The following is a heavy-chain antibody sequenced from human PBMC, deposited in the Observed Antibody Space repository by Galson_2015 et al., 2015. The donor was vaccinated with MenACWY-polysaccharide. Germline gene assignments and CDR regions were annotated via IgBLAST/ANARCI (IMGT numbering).Heavy chain of an antibody. Sequence: SVKVSCKASGYTFSSYDINWVRQATGQRLEWMGWMNPNSANTGYAQKFQGRVTMTRNTSISTAYMELSSLTSEDTAVYYCARGRRDTAVASTAAFLLDYWGQGILVTVSS. J-gene: IGHJ4*02. D-gene: IGHD6-19*01. CDR3: ARGRRDTAVASTAAFLLDY. V-gene: IGHV1-8*01. CDR1: GYTFSSYD. CDR2: MNPNSANT.